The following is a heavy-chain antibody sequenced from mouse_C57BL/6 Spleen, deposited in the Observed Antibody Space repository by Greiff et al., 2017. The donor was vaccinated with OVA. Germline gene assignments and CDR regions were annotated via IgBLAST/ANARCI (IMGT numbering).Heavy chain of an antibody. CDR3: KRGTTVVATDAMDY. J-gene: IGHJ4*01. D-gene: IGHD1-1*01. CDR2: IDPETGGT. Sequence: VKLMESGAELVRPGASVTLSCKASGYTFTDYEMHWVKQTPVHGLEWIGAIDPETGGTAYNQKFKGKAILTADKSSSTAYMELRSLTSEDSAVYYCKRGTTVVATDAMDYWGQGTSVTVSS. CDR1: GYTFTDYE. V-gene: IGHV1-15*01.